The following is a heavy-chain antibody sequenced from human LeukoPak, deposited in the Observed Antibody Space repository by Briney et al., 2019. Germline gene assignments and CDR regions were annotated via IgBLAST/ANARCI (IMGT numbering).Heavy chain of an antibody. CDR3: AKDRFWGDTAMAHDY. CDR2: ISGSGGST. V-gene: IGHV3-23*01. D-gene: IGHD5-18*01. Sequence: GGSLRLSCAASGFTFSSYAMSWVRQAPGKGLEWVSAISGSGGSTYYADSVKGRFTISRDNSKNTLYLQMNSLRAEDTAVYYCAKDRFWGDTAMAHDYWGQGTLVTVSS. CDR1: GFTFSSYA. J-gene: IGHJ4*02.